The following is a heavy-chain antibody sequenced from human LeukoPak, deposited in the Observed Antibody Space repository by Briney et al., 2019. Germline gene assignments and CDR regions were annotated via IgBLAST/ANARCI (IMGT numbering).Heavy chain of an antibody. Sequence: SETLSLTCTVSGGSISSSSYYWGWIRQPPGKGLEWIGSIYYRGSTSYNPSLKSRVTISVDTSKNQFSLKLRSVTAADTAVYYCARHGGYVYDWCDPWGQGTLVTVSS. CDR3: ARHGGYVYDWCDP. CDR2: IYYRGST. CDR1: GGSISSSSYY. D-gene: IGHD5-12*01. V-gene: IGHV4-39*01. J-gene: IGHJ5*02.